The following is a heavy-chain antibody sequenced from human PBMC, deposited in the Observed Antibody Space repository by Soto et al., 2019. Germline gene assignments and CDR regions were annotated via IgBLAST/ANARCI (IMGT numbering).Heavy chain of an antibody. CDR1: GGTFSSYA. CDR2: IIPIFGTA. V-gene: IGHV1-69*13. D-gene: IGHD1-1*01. CDR3: ARESLKELEQGCFDY. J-gene: IGHJ4*02. Sequence: ASVKVSCKASGGTFSSYAISWVRQAPGQGLEWMGGIIPIFGTANYAQKFQGRVTITADESTSTAYMELSSLRSEDTAVYYCARESLKELEQGCFDYWGQGTLVTVSS.